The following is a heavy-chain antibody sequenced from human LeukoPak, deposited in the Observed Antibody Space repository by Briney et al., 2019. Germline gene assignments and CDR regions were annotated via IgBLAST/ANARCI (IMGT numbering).Heavy chain of an antibody. J-gene: IGHJ4*02. Sequence: SETLSLTCTVSGGSISCYYWSWIRQPAGKGLEWIGRIYTSGSTNYNPSPKSRVTMSVDTSKNQFSLKLSSVTAADTAVYYCARDIRNYGTNYFDYWGQGTLVTVSS. CDR1: GGSISCYY. CDR2: IYTSGST. D-gene: IGHD4-17*01. CDR3: ARDIRNYGTNYFDY. V-gene: IGHV4-4*07.